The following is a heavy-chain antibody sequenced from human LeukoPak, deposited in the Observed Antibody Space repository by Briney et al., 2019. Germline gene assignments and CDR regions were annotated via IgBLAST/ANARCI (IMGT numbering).Heavy chain of an antibody. CDR1: GFTFSNHW. CDR3: ARVEWMGRMDY. D-gene: IGHD3-3*01. J-gene: IGHJ4*02. CDR2: IKQDGSEA. V-gene: IGHV3-7*04. Sequence: GGSLRLSCAASGFTFSNHWMSWIRQAPGKGLEWVANIKQDGSEAYDGDSVKGRFTISRDNAKNSLYLQMNSLRAEDTAVYYCARVEWMGRMDYWGQGTLITVSS.